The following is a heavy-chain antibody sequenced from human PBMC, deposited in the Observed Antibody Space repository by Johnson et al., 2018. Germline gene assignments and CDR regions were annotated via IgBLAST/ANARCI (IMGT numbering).Heavy chain of an antibody. D-gene: IGHD3-22*01. J-gene: IGHJ3*02. Sequence: EVQLVETGGGLVKPGGSLRLSCAASGFTFSNAWMSWVRQAPGKGLEWVGRIKSKTDGGTTDYAAPVKGRFTISRDDSQNTPYLQMNSLKTEDTAVYYCTKDYSYYYDSSGYLTAFDIWGQGTMVTVSS. CDR2: IKSKTDGGTT. CDR1: GFTFSNAW. CDR3: TKDYSYYYDSSGYLTAFDI. V-gene: IGHV3-15*01.